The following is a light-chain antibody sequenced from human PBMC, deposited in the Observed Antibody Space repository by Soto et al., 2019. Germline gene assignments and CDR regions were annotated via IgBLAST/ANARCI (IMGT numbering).Light chain of an antibody. J-gene: IGKJ5*01. V-gene: IGKV3-15*01. CDR2: GAS. CDR3: QQANSFPLT. CDR1: QSVSSN. Sequence: EIVLTQSPATLSVSPGEIATLYFSASQSVSSNLAWYQQKPGQAPRLLIYGASTRATGIPARFSGSGSGTDFTLTISSLQPEDFATYYCQQANSFPLTFGQGTRLEIK.